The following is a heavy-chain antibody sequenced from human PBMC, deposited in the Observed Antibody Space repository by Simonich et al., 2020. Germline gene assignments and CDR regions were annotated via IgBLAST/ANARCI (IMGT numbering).Heavy chain of an antibody. CDR2: SNPNSGGK. CDR3: ARNGLVGILKAFDI. D-gene: IGHD2-21*01. V-gene: IGHV1-2*01. CDR1: GYLFTGYY. J-gene: IGHJ3*02. Sequence: QLVQSGAEVKKPGASVKVSCKASGYLFTGYYMHWVRQAPGQGLDWIGGSNPNSGGKNYAQKCQGRGTRTRDTSSSPDYMELRRLRSDDKDVYYVARNGLVGILKAFDIWGQGTMVTVSS.